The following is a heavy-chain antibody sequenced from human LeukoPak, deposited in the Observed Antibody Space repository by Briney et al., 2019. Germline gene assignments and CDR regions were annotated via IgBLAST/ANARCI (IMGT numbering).Heavy chain of an antibody. CDR1: GFTFSSYG. J-gene: IGHJ5*02. V-gene: IGHV3-23*01. Sequence: PGGSLRLSCAASGFTFSSYGMSWVRQAPGKGLEWVSAISGSGGSTYYADSVKGRFTISRDNAKNSLYLQMNSLRAEDTAVYYCARASGPGGSPTFDPWGQGTLVTVSS. D-gene: IGHD1-26*01. CDR2: ISGSGGST. CDR3: ARASGPGGSPTFDP.